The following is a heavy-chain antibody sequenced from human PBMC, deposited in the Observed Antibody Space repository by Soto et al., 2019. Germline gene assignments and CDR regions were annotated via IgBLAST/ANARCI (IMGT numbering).Heavy chain of an antibody. V-gene: IGHV2-5*02. CDR3: ARLNITMVRGLNWFDP. D-gene: IGHD3-10*01. J-gene: IGHJ5*02. Sequence: SGPTLVNPTPTLTLTCTFSGFSLSTSGVGVGWIRQPPGKALEWLALIYWDDDKRYSPSLKSRLTITKDTSKNQVVLTMTNMDPVDTATYYCARLNITMVRGLNWFDPWGQGTLVTVSS. CDR1: GFSLSTSGVG. CDR2: IYWDDDK.